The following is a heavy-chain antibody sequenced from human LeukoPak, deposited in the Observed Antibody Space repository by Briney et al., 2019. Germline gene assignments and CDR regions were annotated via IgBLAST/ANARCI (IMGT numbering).Heavy chain of an antibody. V-gene: IGHV4-30-4*01. J-gene: IGHJ6*02. CDR2: IYYSGST. Sequence: SETLSLTCTVSGGSISSGDYYWSWIRQPPGKGLEWIGYIYYSGSTYYNPSLKSRVTISVDTSKNQFSLKLSSVTAADTAVYYCARGDHYYGMDVWGQGTTVTVSS. CDR1: GGSISSGDYY. CDR3: ARGDHYYGMDV.